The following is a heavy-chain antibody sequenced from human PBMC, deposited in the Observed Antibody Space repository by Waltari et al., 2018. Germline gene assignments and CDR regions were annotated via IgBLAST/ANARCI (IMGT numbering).Heavy chain of an antibody. V-gene: IGHV1-69*05. J-gene: IGHJ3*02. CDR2: IIPIFGTA. CDR1: GGTFGSYA. Sequence: QVQLVQSGAEVKKPGSSVKVSCKASGGTFGSYAISWVRQAPGQGLEWMGGIIPIFGTANYAQKFQGRVTITTDESTSTAYMELSSLRSEDTAVYYCAREGGAKEMTPSIDAFDIWGQGTMVTVSS. CDR3: AREGGAKEMTPSIDAFDI. D-gene: IGHD1-26*01.